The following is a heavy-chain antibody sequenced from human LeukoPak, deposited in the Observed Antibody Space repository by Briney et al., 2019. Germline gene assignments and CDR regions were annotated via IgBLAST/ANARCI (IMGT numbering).Heavy chain of an antibody. CDR3: AREGG. D-gene: IGHD2-15*01. V-gene: IGHV3-48*02. CDR2: ISSSSRTK. J-gene: IGHJ4*02. Sequence: GGSLRLSCSASGFTFSNSAMYWVRQAPGKGLEWVSYISSSSRTKYYADSVKGRFTISRDNAKNSLYLQMNSLRDEDTAVYYCAREGGWGQGTLVTASS. CDR1: GFTFSNSA.